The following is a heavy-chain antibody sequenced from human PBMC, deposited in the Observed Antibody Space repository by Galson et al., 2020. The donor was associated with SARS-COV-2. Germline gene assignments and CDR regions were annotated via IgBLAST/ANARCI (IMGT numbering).Heavy chain of an antibody. V-gene: IGHV3-23*01. CDR1: GFTFSNYA. CDR3: AKVGRIFGVINAFDI. D-gene: IGHD3-3*02. Sequence: GESLKISCAASGFTFSNYAINWVRQTPGKGLEWVSAITDSGHTYYADPVKGRFTISRDNSKNTVYLQMTSLRAEDTALYYCAKVGRIFGVINAFDIWGQGTLVTVS. CDR2: ITDSGHT. J-gene: IGHJ3*02.